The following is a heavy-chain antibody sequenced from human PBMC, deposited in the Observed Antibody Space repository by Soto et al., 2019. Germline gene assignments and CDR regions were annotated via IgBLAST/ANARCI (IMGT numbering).Heavy chain of an antibody. Sequence: GGSLRLSCVASGFTFRNHGMHWVRQAPGKGLEWVAVISYNGKNEHYADSLNGRFTISIDNSKNTVFLQMNSLTPEDTAVYYCAKDRNYIAIVGMATTGMDLWGQATTVTVPS. CDR3: AKDRNYIAIVGMATTGMDL. V-gene: IGHV3-30*18. J-gene: IGHJ6*02. CDR2: ISYNGKNE. D-gene: IGHD7-27*01. CDR1: GFTFRNHG.